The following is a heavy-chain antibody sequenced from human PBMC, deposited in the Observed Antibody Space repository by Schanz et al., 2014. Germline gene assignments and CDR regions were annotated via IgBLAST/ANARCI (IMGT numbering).Heavy chain of an antibody. CDR1: GFTFSAFG. Sequence: QVQLVESGGGVVQPGRSLRLSCAASGFTFSAFGMHWVRQAPGKGLDWVAVISYHGSERYYADSVKGRFTISRDNSKNTLYLQMNSLRTEDTAVYFCAKSYDTSGYSGFDYWGQGTLVTVSS. D-gene: IGHD3-22*01. CDR3: AKSYDTSGYSGFDY. CDR2: ISYHGSER. J-gene: IGHJ4*02. V-gene: IGHV3-30*18.